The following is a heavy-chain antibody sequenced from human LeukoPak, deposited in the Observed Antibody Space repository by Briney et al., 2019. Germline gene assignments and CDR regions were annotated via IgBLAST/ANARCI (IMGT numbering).Heavy chain of an antibody. CDR1: GFAFSNAW. D-gene: IGHD3-22*01. CDR2: IKSKTDGGTI. CDR3: TTDLSELDDSGYYAKYFHH. J-gene: IGHJ1*01. Sequence: GGSLRLSCAASGFAFSNAWMSWVRQAPGKGLEWVGRIKSKTDGGTIDYAAPVKGRFTISRDDSKDTLFLQMNSLKAEDTAVYYCTTDLSELDDSGYYAKYFHHWGQGTLVSVSS. V-gene: IGHV3-15*01.